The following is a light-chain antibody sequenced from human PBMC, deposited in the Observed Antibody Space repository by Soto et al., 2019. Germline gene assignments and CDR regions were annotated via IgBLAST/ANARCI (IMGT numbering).Light chain of an antibody. J-gene: IGLJ1*01. CDR1: SSDVGGYDY. V-gene: IGLV2-14*01. CDR2: EVR. Sequence: QSVLTQPASVSGSPGQSITISCTGTSSDVGGYDYVSWYQHHPGKAPKLMIYEVRDRPSGVSNRFSGSKSGNTASLTISGLQAEDEADYYCNSYTTATTLVFGTGTKVTVL. CDR3: NSYTTATTLV.